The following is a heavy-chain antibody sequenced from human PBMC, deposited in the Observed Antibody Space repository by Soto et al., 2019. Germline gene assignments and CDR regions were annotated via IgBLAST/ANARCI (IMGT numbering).Heavy chain of an antibody. CDR2: INPHSGAT. J-gene: IGHJ4*02. V-gene: IGHV1-2*02. CDR1: GYIFSANY. CDR3: ARGGLEPFDY. D-gene: IGHD1-1*01. Sequence: ASVKVSCKASGYIFSANYIHWVRQAPGQGLEWLGWINPHSGATNYAQKFLGRVTMSADTSASTAYMDLARLKSDDSAVYYCARGGLEPFDYWGQGALVTVSS.